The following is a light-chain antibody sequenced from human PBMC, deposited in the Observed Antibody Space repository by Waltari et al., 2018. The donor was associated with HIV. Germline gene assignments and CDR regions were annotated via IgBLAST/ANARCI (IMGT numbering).Light chain of an antibody. J-gene: IGLJ3*02. CDR3: AAWDDTFRWV. CDR2: RNN. Sequence: QPVLTQPPSASGTPGQRVTIPCSGSSSTIGINSVYWYQQVPGRTPKLLIYRNNQRPSGVPDRFAGSKSGTSASLAISGLQSEDEADYYCAAWDDTFRWVFGGGTKLTVL. V-gene: IGLV1-44*01. CDR1: SSTIGINS.